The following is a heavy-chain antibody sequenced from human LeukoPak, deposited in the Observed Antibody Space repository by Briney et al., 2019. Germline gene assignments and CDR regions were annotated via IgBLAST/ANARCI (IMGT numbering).Heavy chain of an antibody. Sequence: PSETLSLTCTVSGGSISSYYWSWIRQPPGKGLEWIGYIYYSGSTNYNPSLKSRVTISVDTSKNQFSLKLSSVTAADTAVYYCARYYYGGYYYFDYWGQGTLVTVSS. V-gene: IGHV4-59*08. CDR3: ARYYYGGYYYFDY. CDR2: IYYSGST. D-gene: IGHD3-22*01. CDR1: GGSISSYY. J-gene: IGHJ4*02.